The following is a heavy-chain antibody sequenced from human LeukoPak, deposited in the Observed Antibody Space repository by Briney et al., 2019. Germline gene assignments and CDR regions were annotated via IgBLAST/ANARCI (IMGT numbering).Heavy chain of an antibody. CDR3: ARGGPVAATHKYFQH. CDR2: MHPNSGNT. V-gene: IGHV1-8*02. Sequence: ASVKVSCKASGYTFTSEGINWVRQATGQGLEWMGWMHPNSGNTGYAQNFQGRVTMTRNTSISTAYMELSSLRSEDTAVYYCARGGPVAATHKYFQHWGQGTLVTVSS. CDR1: GYTFTSEG. D-gene: IGHD6-19*01. J-gene: IGHJ1*01.